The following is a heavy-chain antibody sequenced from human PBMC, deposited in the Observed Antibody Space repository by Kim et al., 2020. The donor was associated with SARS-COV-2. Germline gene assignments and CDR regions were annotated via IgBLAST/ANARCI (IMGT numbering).Heavy chain of an antibody. V-gene: IGHV3-30-3*01. CDR1: GFTFSTYV. Sequence: GGSLRLSCAASGFTFSTYVFHWVRQAPGKGLEWVAFISPDGSTYYFAASVKGRFTFSSVTSRAPLYLQINLLTADATAIYYCPCEDDQLGDYGGQGTLAT. CDR3: PCEDDQLGDY. D-gene: IGHD6-6*01. J-gene: IGHJ4*02. CDR2: ISPDGSTY.